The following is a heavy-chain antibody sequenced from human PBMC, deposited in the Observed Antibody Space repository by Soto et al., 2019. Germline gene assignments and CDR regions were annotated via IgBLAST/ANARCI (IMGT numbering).Heavy chain of an antibody. CDR3: ARDGRITMIVVVSGPLDY. CDR2: ISSSSSYI. V-gene: IGHV3-21*01. D-gene: IGHD3-22*01. J-gene: IGHJ4*02. CDR1: GFTFSSYS. Sequence: GGSLRLSCAASGFTFSSYSMNWVRQAPGKGLEWVSSISSSSSYIYYADSVKGRFTISRDNAKNSLYLQMNSLRAEDTAVYYCARDGRITMIVVVSGPLDYWGQGTLVTVSS.